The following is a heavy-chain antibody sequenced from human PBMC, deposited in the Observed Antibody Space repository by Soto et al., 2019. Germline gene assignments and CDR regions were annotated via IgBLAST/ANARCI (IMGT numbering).Heavy chain of an antibody. V-gene: IGHV6-1*01. CDR3: ARLVGNSWLDH. Sequence: QVQLQQSGPGLVTPTQTLSLTCAISGESVSSNDAVWNWIRQSPSRGLEWLGRTYYRSIWQTEYAVSVKGRMTINPAASKNPFSLQLNSVTPEDTAMYYCARLVGNSWLDHSGQGTLVTVS. J-gene: IGHJ5*02. CDR2: TYYRSIWQT. D-gene: IGHD6-6*01. CDR1: GESVSSNDAV.